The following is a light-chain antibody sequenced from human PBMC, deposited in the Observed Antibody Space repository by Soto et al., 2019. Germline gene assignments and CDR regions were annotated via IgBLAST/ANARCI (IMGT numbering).Light chain of an antibody. V-gene: IGKV1-33*01. CDR3: QQYDNLPFT. J-gene: IGKJ3*01. CDR2: DAS. CDR1: QDISNY. Sequence: DIQMTQYPSSLSASVGDRVTITCQASQDISNYLNWYQQKPGKAPKLLIYDASNLETGVPSRFSGSGSGTDLTFTISSLQPEDIATYYCQQYDNLPFTFGPGTKVDIK.